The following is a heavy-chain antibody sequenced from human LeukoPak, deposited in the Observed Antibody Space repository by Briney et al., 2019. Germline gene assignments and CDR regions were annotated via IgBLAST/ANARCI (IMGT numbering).Heavy chain of an antibody. CDR2: ISGGGGST. CDR3: AKEGDDDYLDF. J-gene: IGHJ4*02. V-gene: IGHV3-23*01. D-gene: IGHD1-26*01. Sequence: GGSLRLSCGASGFRFNKYAMTWVRQAPGKGLEWVSAISGGGGSTYYADSVKGRFTISRDNSKNTLYLQLNSLRPEDTAVYYCAKEGDDDYLDFWGQGTLVTVSS. CDR1: GFRFNKYA.